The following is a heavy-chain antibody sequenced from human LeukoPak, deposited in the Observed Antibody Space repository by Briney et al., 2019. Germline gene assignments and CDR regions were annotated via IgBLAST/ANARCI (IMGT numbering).Heavy chain of an antibody. CDR3: AKDQRWESPHYLDA. J-gene: IGHJ4*02. D-gene: IGHD1-26*01. CDR1: GFSFTTYG. V-gene: IGHV3-33*06. Sequence: SGGSLRLSCAASGFSFTTYGFHWLRQAPGKGLEWAAVIWYDGSKQYYADSVKGRFTFSRDDSQNILYLQMNSLRDEDTAVYYCAKDQRWESPHYLDAWGQGTLVTVSS. CDR2: IWYDGSKQ.